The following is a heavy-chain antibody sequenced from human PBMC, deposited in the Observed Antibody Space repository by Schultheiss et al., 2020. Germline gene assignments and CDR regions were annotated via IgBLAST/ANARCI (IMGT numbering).Heavy chain of an antibody. Sequence: ASVKVSCKASGYTFINYAITWVRQAPGQGLEWMGWIGAYTDYAQKLQGRVTMTTDTSTSTAYMELRSLRSDDTAFYYCARAVGATSGRYYGMDVWGQGTTVIVSS. V-gene: IGHV1-18*01. J-gene: IGHJ6*02. CDR2: IGAYT. D-gene: IGHD1-26*01. CDR1: GYTFINYA. CDR3: ARAVGATSGRYYGMDV.